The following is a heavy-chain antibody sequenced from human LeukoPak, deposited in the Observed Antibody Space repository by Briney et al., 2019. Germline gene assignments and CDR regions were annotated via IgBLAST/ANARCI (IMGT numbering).Heavy chain of an antibody. CDR2: INPTGGST. D-gene: IGHD1-26*01. J-gene: IGHJ5*02. CDR1: GYTFTSYY. CDR3: ARDNSVGDNAWRFDP. Sequence: ASVKVSCKASGYTFTSYYMHWVRQAPGQGLEWMGLINPTGGSTGYAQKFQGRVTMTRDMSTSTDYMELSSLRSEDTAIYYCARDNSVGDNAWRFDPWGQGTLVTVPS. V-gene: IGHV1-46*01.